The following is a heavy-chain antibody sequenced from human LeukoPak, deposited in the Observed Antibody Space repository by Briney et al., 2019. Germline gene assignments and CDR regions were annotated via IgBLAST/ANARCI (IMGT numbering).Heavy chain of an antibody. V-gene: IGHV3-30*02. J-gene: IGHJ4*02. CDR1: GFTFSSYG. D-gene: IGHD2-2*02. Sequence: GGSLRLSCAASGFTFSSYGMHWVRQAPGKGLEWVAFIRYDGSNKYYADSVKGRFTISRDNAKNSLYLQMNSLRAEDTAFYYCAKALYGIPPFDYWGQGTLVTVSS. CDR3: AKALYGIPPFDY. CDR2: IRYDGSNK.